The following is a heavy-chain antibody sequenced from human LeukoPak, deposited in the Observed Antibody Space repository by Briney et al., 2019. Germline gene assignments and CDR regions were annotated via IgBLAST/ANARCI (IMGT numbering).Heavy chain of an antibody. V-gene: IGHV1-69*04. CDR1: GGTFSSYA. J-gene: IGHJ3*02. Sequence: ASVKVSCKASGGTFSSYAISWVRQAPGQGLEWMGRIIPILGIANYAQKFQGRVTITADKSTSTAYMELSSLRSEDTAVYYCARDILLWFGELLSDDAFDIWGQGTMVTVSS. D-gene: IGHD3-10*01. CDR3: ARDILLWFGELLSDDAFDI. CDR2: IIPILGIA.